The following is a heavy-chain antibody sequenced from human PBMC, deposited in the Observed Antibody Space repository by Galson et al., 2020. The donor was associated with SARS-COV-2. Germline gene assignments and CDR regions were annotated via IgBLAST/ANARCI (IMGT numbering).Heavy chain of an antibody. CDR1: GFTFTSSA. Sequence: ASVKVSCKASGFTFTSSAMQWVRQARGQRLEWIGWIVVGSGNTNYAQKFQERVTITRDMSTSTAYMELSSLRSEDTAVYYCAKGEYCSGGSCTYYYYGMDVWGQGTTVTVSS. D-gene: IGHD2-15*01. CDR2: IVVGSGNT. CDR3: AKGEYCSGGSCTYYYYGMDV. V-gene: IGHV1-58*02. J-gene: IGHJ6*02.